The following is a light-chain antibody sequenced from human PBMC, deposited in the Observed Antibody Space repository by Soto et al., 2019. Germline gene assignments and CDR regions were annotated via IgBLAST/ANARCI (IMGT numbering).Light chain of an antibody. CDR3: QQYGYSPIT. V-gene: IGKV3-20*01. Sequence: EIVMTQSPATLSVSPGERSTLSCRASQSFSSSHLAWYQHTPGQAPRLLIYAASSRATGSPDRFSGGGSGTDFTLTISRLEPEDFAVYYCQQYGYSPITFGQGTRLEIK. CDR2: AAS. J-gene: IGKJ5*01. CDR1: QSFSSSH.